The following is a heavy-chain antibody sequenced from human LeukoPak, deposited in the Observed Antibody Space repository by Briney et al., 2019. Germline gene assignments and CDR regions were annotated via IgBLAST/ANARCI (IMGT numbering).Heavy chain of an antibody. CDR2: MNPNSGNT. Sequence: ASVKVSCKASGYTFTSYDINWVRQATGQGLEWMGWMNPNSGNTGYAQKFQGRVTMTRNTSISTAYMELSSLRSEDTAVYYCARGRAGELFLDYWGQGTLVTVSS. CDR3: ARGRAGELFLDY. V-gene: IGHV1-8*01. J-gene: IGHJ4*02. CDR1: GYTFTSYD. D-gene: IGHD3-10*01.